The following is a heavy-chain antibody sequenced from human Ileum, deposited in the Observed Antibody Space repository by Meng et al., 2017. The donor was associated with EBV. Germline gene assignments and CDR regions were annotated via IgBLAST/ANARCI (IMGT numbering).Heavy chain of an antibody. CDR1: GVSISSGYSH. CDR3: VSYAVGAGGIGY. D-gene: IGHD1-26*01. CDR2: HSGST. Sequence: NLEESGPGLVKPSQTLALTCAGSGVSISSGYSHWSWLRQPPGKGLEWIGHSGSTSYNPSLRSRVTISVDTSKIQFSLKVDSATAGDTAVYYCVSYAVGAGGIGYWGQGILVTVSS. J-gene: IGHJ4*02. V-gene: IGHV4-30-4*01.